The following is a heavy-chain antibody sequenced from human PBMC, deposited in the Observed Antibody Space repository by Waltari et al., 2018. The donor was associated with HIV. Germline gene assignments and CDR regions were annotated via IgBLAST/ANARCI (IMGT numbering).Heavy chain of an antibody. J-gene: IGHJ2*01. Sequence: QVQLVESGGGVVQPGRSLRLSCAASGFSMSTYGMHWVRQAPGKGREWVALIGFDGRNEYYSDSVKGRLIISRDNSKSTLYLQMNSLRVEDTAVYFGARDQDYMGRLSYFDLWGRGTLVTVSS. V-gene: IGHV3-33*01. D-gene: IGHD4-4*01. CDR2: IGFDGRNE. CDR3: ARDQDYMGRLSYFDL. CDR1: GFSMSTYG.